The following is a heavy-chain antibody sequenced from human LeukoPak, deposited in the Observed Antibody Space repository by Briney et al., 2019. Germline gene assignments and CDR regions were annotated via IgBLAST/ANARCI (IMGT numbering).Heavy chain of an antibody. CDR2: ISSSSSTI. CDR3: ARDQDYYGSGSSAKYFDL. V-gene: IGHV3-48*01. D-gene: IGHD3-10*01. J-gene: IGHJ2*01. CDR1: GFTFSNYN. Sequence: GGSLRLSCAASGFTFSNYNMNWVRQAPGKGLEWVSYISSSSSTIYYADSVKGRFTISRDNVDNVVYLQMNSLGAEDTAVYYCARDQDYYGSGSSAKYFDLWGRGTLVTVSS.